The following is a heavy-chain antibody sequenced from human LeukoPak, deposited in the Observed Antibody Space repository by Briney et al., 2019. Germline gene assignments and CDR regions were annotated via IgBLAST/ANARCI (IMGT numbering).Heavy chain of an antibody. D-gene: IGHD4-17*01. J-gene: IGHJ4*02. V-gene: IGHV4-31*03. CDR2: IYYSGST. Sequence: SETLSLTCTVSGGSISSGGYYWSWIRQHPGKGLEWIGYIYYSGSTYYNPSLKSRVTISVDTSKNQFSLKLSSVTAADTAVYYCARDGYGDSGSSYFDYWGQGTLVTVSS. CDR3: ARDGYGDSGSSYFDY. CDR1: GGSISSGGYY.